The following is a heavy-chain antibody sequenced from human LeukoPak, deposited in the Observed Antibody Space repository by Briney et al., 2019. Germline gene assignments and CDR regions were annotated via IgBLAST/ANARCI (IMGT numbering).Heavy chain of an antibody. D-gene: IGHD1-14*01. J-gene: IGHJ3*02. CDR1: GFTFSSYG. V-gene: IGHV3-30*02. Sequence: PGGSLRLSCAASGFTFSSYGMHWVRQAPGKGLGWAAFIRYDGSNKYYADSVKGRFTISRDNSKNTLYLQMNSLRAEDTAVYYCAKDLSSLPENDAFDIWGQGTMVTVSS. CDR2: IRYDGSNK. CDR3: AKDLSSLPENDAFDI.